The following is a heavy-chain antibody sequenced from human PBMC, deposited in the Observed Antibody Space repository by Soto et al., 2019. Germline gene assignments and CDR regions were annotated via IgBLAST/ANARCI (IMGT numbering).Heavy chain of an antibody. D-gene: IGHD3-9*01. V-gene: IGHV4-34*01. CDR2: INDRGSI. J-gene: IGHJ2*01. Sequence: QVQLQQWGAGPLRPLETLSLTCGVSGGSFSGYYWAWIRQSPGKGLEWIGEINDRGSINYNPSLKSRVSISVDTSKKHYSLNLRSVTAADTAVYYCARESHDILTGPPWVWYFDLWGRGTLVTV. CDR3: ARESHDILTGPPWVWYFDL. CDR1: GGSFSGYY.